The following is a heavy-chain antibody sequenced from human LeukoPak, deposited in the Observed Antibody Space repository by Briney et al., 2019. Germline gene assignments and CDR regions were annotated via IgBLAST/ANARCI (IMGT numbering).Heavy chain of an antibody. V-gene: IGHV3-74*01. Sequence: GGSLRLSCAASGFTFSSYSMNWVRQAPGKGLVWVSRINSDGSSTSYADSVKGRFTISRDNAKNTLYLQMNSLRAEDTAVYYCAQLGGIAVAGTHNWFDPWGQGTLVTVSS. CDR1: GFTFSSYS. D-gene: IGHD6-19*01. CDR2: INSDGSST. J-gene: IGHJ5*02. CDR3: AQLGGIAVAGTHNWFDP.